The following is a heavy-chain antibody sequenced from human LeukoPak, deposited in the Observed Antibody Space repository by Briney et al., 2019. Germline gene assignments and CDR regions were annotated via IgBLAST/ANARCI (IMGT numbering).Heavy chain of an antibody. D-gene: IGHD4-17*01. CDR3: ARESMTTVTNDAFDI. Sequence: GGSLRLSCAASGFTFSSYWMHWVRQAPGKGLVWVSRTNSDGSSTSYADSMKGRFTISRDNAKNTLYLQMNSLRAEDTAVYYCARESMTTVTNDAFDIWGQGTMVTVSS. V-gene: IGHV3-74*01. CDR1: GFTFSSYW. CDR2: TNSDGSST. J-gene: IGHJ3*02.